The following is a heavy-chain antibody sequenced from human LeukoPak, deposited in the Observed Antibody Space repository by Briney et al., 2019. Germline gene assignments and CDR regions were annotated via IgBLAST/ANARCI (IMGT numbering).Heavy chain of an antibody. J-gene: IGHJ4*02. D-gene: IGHD3-16*01. CDR3: VKGTVTRAYYFDY. V-gene: IGHV3-30*02. CDR2: IRYDGSNK. CDR1: GFTFSSYG. Sequence: GGSLRLSCAASGFTFSSYGMHWVRQAPGKGLEWVAFIRYDGSNKYYADSVKGRFTISRDNSKNTLYLQMNSLRAEDTALYYCVKGTVTRAYYFDYWGQGILVTVSS.